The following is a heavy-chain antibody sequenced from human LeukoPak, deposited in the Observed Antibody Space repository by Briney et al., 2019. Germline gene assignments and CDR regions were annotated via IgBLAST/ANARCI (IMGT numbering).Heavy chain of an antibody. CDR2: IGTKGDT. Sequence: PGGSLRLSCAASGLSFSSYDMHWVRQATGKGLEWVSAIGTKGDTYYSGSVRGRFTISRENGKNSLYLQMNSLRAGDTAVYYCAREMSDTVTWGWYFDLWGRGTLVTVSS. CDR3: AREMSDTVTWGWYFDL. J-gene: IGHJ2*01. CDR1: GLSFSSYD. V-gene: IGHV3-13*01. D-gene: IGHD4-17*01.